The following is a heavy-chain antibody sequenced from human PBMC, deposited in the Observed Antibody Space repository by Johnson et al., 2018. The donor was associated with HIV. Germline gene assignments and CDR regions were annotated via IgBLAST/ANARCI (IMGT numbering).Heavy chain of an antibody. Sequence: QVQLVESGGGVVQPGRSLRLSCAASGFTFSMYAMHWVRQAPGKGLEWVAVIWYDGSNKYYVDSLKGRFTISRDNAKNSLYLQMNSLRAEDTAVYYCATFGGGSFHAFDIWGQGTMVTVSS. D-gene: IGHD1-26*01. CDR2: IWYDGSNK. J-gene: IGHJ3*02. V-gene: IGHV3-33*03. CDR1: GFTFSMYA. CDR3: ATFGGGSFHAFDI.